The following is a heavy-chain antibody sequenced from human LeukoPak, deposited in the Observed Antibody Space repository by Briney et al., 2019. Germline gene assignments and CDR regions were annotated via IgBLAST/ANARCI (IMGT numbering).Heavy chain of an antibody. J-gene: IGHJ6*02. V-gene: IGHV3-7*01. D-gene: IGHD2-21*01. CDR3: ARYCGGDCYGMDV. CDR1: GFTFSSYG. CDR2: TNQDGSEE. Sequence: GGSLRLSCAASGFTFSSYGMHWVRQAPGKGLEWVANTNQDGSEEHYADSVKGRFTISRGNAKNSLYLQMNSLRAEDTAVYYCARYCGGDCYGMDVWGQGTTVIVSS.